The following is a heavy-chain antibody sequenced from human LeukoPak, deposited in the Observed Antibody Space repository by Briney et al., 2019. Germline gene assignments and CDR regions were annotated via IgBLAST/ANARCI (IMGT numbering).Heavy chain of an antibody. CDR3: ARGVDGCSSTSCYGEIDY. CDR2: ISYAGTNK. CDR1: GFTFSTYA. J-gene: IGHJ4*02. D-gene: IGHD2-2*01. Sequence: GGSLRLSCAASGFTFSTYAMHWVRQAPGKGLEWVAFISYAGTNKYCADSVKGRFTISRDNSKNTLYLQMNSLRAEDTAVYYCARGVDGCSSTSCYGEIDYWGQGTLVTVSS. V-gene: IGHV3-30-3*01.